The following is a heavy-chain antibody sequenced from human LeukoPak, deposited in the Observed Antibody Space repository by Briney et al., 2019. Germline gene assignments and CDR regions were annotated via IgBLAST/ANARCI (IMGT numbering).Heavy chain of an antibody. CDR3: GSGWELDY. Sequence: GASVKVSCKASGYTFTGYYMHWVRQAPGQGLEWMGWISAYNGNTNYAQKLQGRVTMTTDTSTSTAYMELRSLRSDDTAVYYCGSGWELDYWGQGTLVTVSS. D-gene: IGHD1-26*01. V-gene: IGHV1-18*04. J-gene: IGHJ4*02. CDR2: ISAYNGNT. CDR1: GYTFTGYY.